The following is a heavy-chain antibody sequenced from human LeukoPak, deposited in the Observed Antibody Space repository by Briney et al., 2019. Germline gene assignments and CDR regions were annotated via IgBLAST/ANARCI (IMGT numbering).Heavy chain of an antibody. Sequence: SVRVSYKASGGTFSSYTISWVRQAPGQGLEWMGRIIPILGIANYAQKFQGRVTITADKSTSTAYMELSSLRSEDTAVYYCARAEKEVRGVSLDYWGQGTLVTVSS. D-gene: IGHD3-10*01. J-gene: IGHJ4*02. CDR2: IIPILGIA. V-gene: IGHV1-69*02. CDR1: GGTFSSYT. CDR3: ARAEKEVRGVSLDY.